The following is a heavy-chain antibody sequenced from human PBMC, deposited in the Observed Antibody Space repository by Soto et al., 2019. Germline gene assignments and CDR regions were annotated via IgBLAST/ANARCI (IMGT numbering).Heavy chain of an antibody. D-gene: IGHD3-22*01. CDR3: STRAYDTIGYYRFDP. Sequence: QVQLQQWGAGLLKPSETLSLTCAVYGGSFSGHSWTWIRQSPGKGLEWIGDINHSGSVNYSPSLKCRVTISLDTSKNQFSLPLTAVTAADTAMYYCSTRAYDTIGYYRFDPWGQGTLVTVSS. CDR2: INHSGSV. V-gene: IGHV4-34*01. CDR1: GGSFSGHS. J-gene: IGHJ5*01.